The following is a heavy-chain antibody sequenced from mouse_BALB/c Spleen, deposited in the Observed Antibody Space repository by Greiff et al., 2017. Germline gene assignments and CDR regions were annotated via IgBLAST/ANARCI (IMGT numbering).Heavy chain of an antibody. CDR2: IRNKANGYTT. CDR3: ARGKIYDGYGYAMDY. CDR1: GFTFTDYY. Sequence: EVMSVESGGGLVQPGGSLRLSCATSGFTFTDYYMSWVRQPPGKALEWLGFIRNKANGYTTEYSASVKGRFTISRDNSQSILYLQMNTLRAEDSATYYCARGKIYDGYGYAMDYWGQGTSVTVSS. J-gene: IGHJ4*01. V-gene: IGHV7-3*02. D-gene: IGHD2-3*01.